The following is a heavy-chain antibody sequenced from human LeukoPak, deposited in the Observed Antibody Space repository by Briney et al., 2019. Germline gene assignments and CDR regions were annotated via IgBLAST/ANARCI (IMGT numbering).Heavy chain of an antibody. CDR2: INTNTGNP. Sequence: GASVKVSCKASGYTFTSYDINWVRQAPGQGLEWMGWINTNTGNPTYAQGFTGRFVFSLDTSVSTAYLQISSLKAEDTAVYYCARGQRYHSLYYYYYYMDVWGKGTTVTVSS. D-gene: IGHD5-24*01. CDR1: GYTFTSYD. J-gene: IGHJ6*03. CDR3: ARGQRYHSLYYYYYYMDV. V-gene: IGHV7-4-1*02.